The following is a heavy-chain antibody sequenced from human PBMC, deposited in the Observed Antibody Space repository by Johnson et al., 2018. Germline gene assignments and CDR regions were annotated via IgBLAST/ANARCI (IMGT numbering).Heavy chain of an antibody. D-gene: IGHD4-17*01. CDR3: ARERGYVYGDYWPDLSYGMDG. J-gene: IGHJ6*02. Sequence: VQLVQSGGGLVKPGGSLRLSCAASGFTFSSYSMNWVRQAPGKGLVWVSSISSSSSYIYYADSVKGRFTSSRDNAKNSLYLQMNSLRAGDAAVSYCARERGYVYGDYWPDLSYGMDGWGQGTTFTVSS. V-gene: IGHV3-21*01. CDR2: ISSSSSYI. CDR1: GFTFSSYS.